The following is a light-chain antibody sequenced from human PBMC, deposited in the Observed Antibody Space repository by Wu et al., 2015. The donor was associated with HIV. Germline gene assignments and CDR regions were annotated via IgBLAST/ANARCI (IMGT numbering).Light chain of an antibody. V-gene: IGKV3-11*01. CDR3: QQRSNWPT. Sequence: EIVLTQSPDTLSLSPGERATLSCRASQSVSSYLAWFQQNPGQAPRLLIYDASNRATGIPARFSGSGSGTDFTLTISSLEPEDFAVYYCQQRSNWPTFGPGTKVDIK. J-gene: IGKJ3*01. CDR1: QSVSSY. CDR2: DAS.